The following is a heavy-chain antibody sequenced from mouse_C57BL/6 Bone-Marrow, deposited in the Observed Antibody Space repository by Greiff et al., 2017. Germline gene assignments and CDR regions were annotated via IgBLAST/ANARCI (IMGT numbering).Heavy chain of an antibody. V-gene: IGHV1-55*01. Sequence: QVQLQQPGAELVKPGASVKMSCKASGYTFTSYWITWVKQRPGQGLEWIGDIYPGSGSTNYNEKFKSKATLTVDTSSSTAYMQLSSLTSEDSAVYYGARKDFYGSSFWFAYWGQGTLVTVSA. CDR3: ARKDFYGSSFWFAY. J-gene: IGHJ3*01. CDR2: IYPGSGST. D-gene: IGHD1-1*01. CDR1: GYTFTSYW.